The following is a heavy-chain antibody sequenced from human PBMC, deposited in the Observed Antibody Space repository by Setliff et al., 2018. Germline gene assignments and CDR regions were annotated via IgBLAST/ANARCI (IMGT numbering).Heavy chain of an antibody. CDR1: GYTFTSYS. D-gene: IGHD5-18*01. Sequence: ASVKVSCKASGYTFTSYSMHWVRQAPGQSLEWMGWINAGNGNTKYSQKFQGRVTITRDTSASTAYMELSSLRSEDTAVYYCATSVSWIQLVLYPQGHPEPFDYWGQGTLVTVSS. CDR2: INAGNGNT. V-gene: IGHV1-3*01. J-gene: IGHJ4*02. CDR3: ATSVSWIQLVLYPQGHPEPFDY.